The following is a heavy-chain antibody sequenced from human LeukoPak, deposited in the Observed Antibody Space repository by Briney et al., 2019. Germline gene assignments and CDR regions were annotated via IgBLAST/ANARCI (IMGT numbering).Heavy chain of an antibody. CDR1: GFTVSSNY. Sequence: GGSLRLSCAASGFTVSSNYMSWVRQAPGKGVEWVSVIYSGGSTYYADSVKGRFTISRDNSKNTLYLQMNSLRAEDTAVYYCARSYYDSSMDVWGQGTTVTVSS. CDR3: ARSYYDSSMDV. D-gene: IGHD3-22*01. V-gene: IGHV3-66*01. J-gene: IGHJ6*02. CDR2: IYSGGST.